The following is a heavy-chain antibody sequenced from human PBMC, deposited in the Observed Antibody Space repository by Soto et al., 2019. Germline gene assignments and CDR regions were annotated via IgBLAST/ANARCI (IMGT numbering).Heavy chain of an antibody. CDR3: ARAPPCSSTSCPYYYYMDV. Sequence: GGSLRLSCAASGFTFSSYGMHWVRQAPGKGLEWVAVIWYDGSNKYYADSVKGRFTISRDNSKNTLYLQMNSLRAEDTAVYYCARAPPCSSTSCPYYYYMDVWGKGTTVTVSS. CDR2: IWYDGSNK. V-gene: IGHV3-33*01. J-gene: IGHJ6*03. CDR1: GFTFSSYG. D-gene: IGHD2-2*01.